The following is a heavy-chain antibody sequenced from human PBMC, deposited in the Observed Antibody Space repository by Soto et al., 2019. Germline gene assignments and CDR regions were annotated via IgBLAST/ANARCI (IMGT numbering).Heavy chain of an antibody. J-gene: IGHJ5*02. CDR2: LLRPGRST. CDR1: GFMFSDYA. CDR3: AKDAIANDGIWLMDS. V-gene: IGHV3-23*01. Sequence: PGGSLRLSCAASGFMFSDYAMTWARQAPGEELEWVSGLLRPGRSTYYADSVKGRFTISGDTSANTVYLQMDSLRAEDTAVYYCAKDAIANDGIWLMDSWGQGTVVTVSS. D-gene: IGHD3-16*01.